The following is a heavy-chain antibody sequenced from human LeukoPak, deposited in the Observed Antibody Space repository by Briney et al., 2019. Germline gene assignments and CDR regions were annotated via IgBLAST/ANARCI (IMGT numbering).Heavy chain of an antibody. CDR2: TYHRSRWYY. J-gene: IGHJ3*02. D-gene: IGHD6-13*01. Sequence: SQTLSLTCAISGDSVSSNSATWDWIRQSPSRGLEWLGRTYHRSRWYYDYAVSVKSRITINPETSKNQFSLQLTSVIPEDTAVYYCAYTSSSMPDAFDIWGQGTMVSVSS. CDR3: AYTSSSMPDAFDI. CDR1: GDSVSSNSAT. V-gene: IGHV6-1*01.